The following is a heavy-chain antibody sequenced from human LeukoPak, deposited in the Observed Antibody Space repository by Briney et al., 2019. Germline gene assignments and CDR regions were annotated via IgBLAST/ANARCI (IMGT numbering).Heavy chain of an antibody. V-gene: IGHV1-3*01. CDR1: GYTFSSYA. J-gene: IGHJ5*02. Sequence: ASVKVSCKASGYTFSSYAMHWVRQAPGQRLEWMGWINVGNGNTKYSQKFLGRVTITRDTSASTVYMELSSLRSEDTAVYYCARDRTVRGVIRNWFDPWGQGTLVTVSS. CDR3: ARDRTVRGVIRNWFDP. D-gene: IGHD3-10*01. CDR2: INVGNGNT.